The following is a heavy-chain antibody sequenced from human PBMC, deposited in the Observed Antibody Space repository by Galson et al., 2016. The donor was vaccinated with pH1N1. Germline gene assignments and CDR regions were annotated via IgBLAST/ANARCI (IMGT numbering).Heavy chain of an antibody. J-gene: IGHJ4*02. CDR1: GFTFSSYW. CDR2: INQDGSKI. Sequence: SLRLACAASGFTFSSYWMNWVRQAPGKGLEWVANINQDGSKIFYVDSVKGRFTISRDSARNSLYLQMNSLRAEDTAIYFCARDDGGEYTGFDYDYWGQGALVTVSS. CDR3: ARDDGGEYTGFDYDY. V-gene: IGHV3-7*05. D-gene: IGHD5-12*01.